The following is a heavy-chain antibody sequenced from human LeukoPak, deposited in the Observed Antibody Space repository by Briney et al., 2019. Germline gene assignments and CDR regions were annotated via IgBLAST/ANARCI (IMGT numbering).Heavy chain of an antibody. CDR2: IHHSGST. J-gene: IGHJ4*02. Sequence: SETLSLTCAVYGGSFSGYYWSWIRQPPGKGLEWIGEIHHSGSTNYNPSLKSRVTISVDTSKNQFSLKLSSVTAADTAVYYCARGRGYDILTGSNFDYWGQGTLVTVS. CDR1: GGSFSGYY. D-gene: IGHD3-9*01. V-gene: IGHV4-34*01. CDR3: ARGRGYDILTGSNFDY.